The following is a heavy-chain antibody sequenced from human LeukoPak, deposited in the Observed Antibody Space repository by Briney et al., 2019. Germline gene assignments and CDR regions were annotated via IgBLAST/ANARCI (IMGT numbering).Heavy chain of an antibody. CDR2: VYTSGST. Sequence: SETLSLTCIVSGGSMSHFYWSWIRQPAGKGLQWIGRVYTSGSTNYNPSLRSRVSMSADTSKNQFSLTLTFVTAADTAVYYCARRTVGDSSGYYSYYFDHWGQGTLVTVSS. J-gene: IGHJ4*02. D-gene: IGHD3-22*01. CDR1: GGSMSHFY. CDR3: ARRTVGDSSGYYSYYFDH. V-gene: IGHV4-4*07.